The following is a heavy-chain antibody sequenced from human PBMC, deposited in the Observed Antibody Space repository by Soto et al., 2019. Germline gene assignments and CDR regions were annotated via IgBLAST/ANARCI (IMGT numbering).Heavy chain of an antibody. V-gene: IGHV1-2*02. D-gene: IGHD2-2*01. Sequence: ASVKVSCKASGYTFTGYYMHWVRQAPGQGLEWMGWINPNSGGTNYAQKFQGRVTMTRDTSISTAYMELSRLRSDDTAVYYCARGKGYCSSTSCYSPLDIGGFYGMDVWGQGTTVTVS. J-gene: IGHJ6*02. CDR3: ARGKGYCSSTSCYSPLDIGGFYGMDV. CDR1: GYTFTGYY. CDR2: INPNSGGT.